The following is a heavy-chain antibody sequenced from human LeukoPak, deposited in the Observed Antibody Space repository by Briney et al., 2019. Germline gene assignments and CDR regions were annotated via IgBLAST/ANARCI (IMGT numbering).Heavy chain of an antibody. Sequence: PSETLSLTCTVSGGSISSGGYYWSWIRQHPGKGLEWIGYIYYSGSTYYNPSLKSRVTISVDTSKNQFSLKLSSVTAADTAVYYCARDEGYYYDSSGYYFGYWAKEPWSPSPQ. CDR2: IYYSGST. CDR1: GGSISSGGYY. V-gene: IGHV4-31*03. J-gene: IGHJ4*01. D-gene: IGHD3-22*01. CDR3: ARDEGYYYDSSGYYFGY.